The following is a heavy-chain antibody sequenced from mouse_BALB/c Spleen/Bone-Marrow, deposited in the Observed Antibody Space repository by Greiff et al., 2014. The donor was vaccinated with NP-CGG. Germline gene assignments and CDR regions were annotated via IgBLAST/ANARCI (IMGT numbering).Heavy chain of an antibody. J-gene: IGHJ3*01. Sequence: VQLVESGAELVRPGASVKLSCKASGYSFTNYWMNWVKQRPGQGLEWIGMIHPSDSETRLNQKFKDKATLTVDKSSSTAYMQVSSPTSEDSAVYYCARFGNYEGFGYWGQGTPVTVSA. D-gene: IGHD2-1*01. CDR1: GYSFTNYW. V-gene: IGHV1-74*04. CDR2: IHPSDSET. CDR3: ARFGNYEGFGY.